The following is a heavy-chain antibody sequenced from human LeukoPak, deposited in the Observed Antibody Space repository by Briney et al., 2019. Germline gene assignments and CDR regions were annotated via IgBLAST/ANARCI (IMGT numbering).Heavy chain of an antibody. CDR3: ARGYSYGFDY. Sequence: ASVKVSGKASGYTFTGYYMHWVRQAPGQGLEWMGRINPNSGGTNYAQKFQGGVTMTRDTSISTAYMELSRLRSDDTAVYYCARGYSYGFDYWGQGTLVTVSS. CDR2: INPNSGGT. D-gene: IGHD5-18*01. V-gene: IGHV1-2*06. CDR1: GYTFTGYY. J-gene: IGHJ4*02.